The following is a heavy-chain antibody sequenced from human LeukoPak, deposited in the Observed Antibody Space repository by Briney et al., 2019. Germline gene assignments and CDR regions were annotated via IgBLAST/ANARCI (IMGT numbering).Heavy chain of an antibody. D-gene: IGHD6-13*01. J-gene: IGHJ4*02. CDR3: AKATYPRIAAAGTAFDY. Sequence: GGSLRLSCIASGFTFSSYAMSWVRQAPGKGLEWVSAISGSGGSTYYADSVKGRFTISRDNSKNTLYLQMNSLRAEDTAVYYCAKATYPRIAAAGTAFDYWGQGTLVTVSS. V-gene: IGHV3-23*01. CDR1: GFTFSSYA. CDR2: ISGSGGST.